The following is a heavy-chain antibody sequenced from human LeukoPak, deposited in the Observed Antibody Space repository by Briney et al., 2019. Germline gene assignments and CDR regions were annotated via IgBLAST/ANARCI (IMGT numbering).Heavy chain of an antibody. V-gene: IGHV3-23*01. D-gene: IGHD3-22*01. Sequence: PGGSLRLSCAASGFTFDDYAMHWVRQAPGKGLEWVSAISGSGGSTYYADSVKGRFTISRDNSKNTLYLQMNSLRAEDTAVYYCAKGTYYYDSSGPWTKFDPWGQGTLVTVSS. CDR3: AKGTYYYDSSGPWTKFDP. CDR2: ISGSGGST. CDR1: GFTFDDYA. J-gene: IGHJ5*02.